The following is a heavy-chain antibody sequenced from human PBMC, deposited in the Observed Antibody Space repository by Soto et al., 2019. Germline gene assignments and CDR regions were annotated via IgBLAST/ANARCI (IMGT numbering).Heavy chain of an antibody. D-gene: IGHD6-19*01. CDR1: GYTFTSYG. V-gene: IGHV1-18*01. CDR2: ISAYNGNT. Sequence: QVQLVQSGAEVKKPGASVKVSCKASGYTFTSYGISWVRQAPGQGLEWMGWISAYNGNTNYAQKLEXXVXPXXDTYPSTAYMELVSLGSDDTAVYYCATEGAGHFDYWGQGTLVTVSS. CDR3: ATEGAGHFDY. J-gene: IGHJ4*02.